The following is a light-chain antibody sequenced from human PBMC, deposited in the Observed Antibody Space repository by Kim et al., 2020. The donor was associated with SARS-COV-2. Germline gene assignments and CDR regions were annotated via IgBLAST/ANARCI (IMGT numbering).Light chain of an antibody. Sequence: APVWDRVTITCRAHQEIRNDLDWYQQNTGRAPKRLIYGASSMRSGVPSRFSGSGSVTEFTLTISGVQPEDFSTYSCLQHSTYPITFGQGTRLEIK. CDR2: GAS. CDR1: QEIRND. J-gene: IGKJ5*01. V-gene: IGKV1-17*01. CDR3: LQHSTYPIT.